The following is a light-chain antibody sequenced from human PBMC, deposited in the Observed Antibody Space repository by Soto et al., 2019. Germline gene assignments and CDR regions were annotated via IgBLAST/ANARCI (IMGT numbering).Light chain of an antibody. CDR1: QSISSW. Sequence: DIQMTQSPSTLSASVGDRVTITCRASQSISSWLAWYQQKPGKAPKLLIYDASSLERVVPSRFSGSGSGTEFTPTISSLQPDDFATYYCQQYNTYPWTFGQGTKVEIK. J-gene: IGKJ1*01. V-gene: IGKV1-5*01. CDR2: DAS. CDR3: QQYNTYPWT.